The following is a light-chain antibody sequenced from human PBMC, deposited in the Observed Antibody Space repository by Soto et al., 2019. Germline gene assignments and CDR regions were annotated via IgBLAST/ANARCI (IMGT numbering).Light chain of an antibody. J-gene: IGLJ2*01. CDR3: QSADGATVV. V-gene: IGLV6-57*02. Sequence: LTQPHSVSESPGKTVTLSCTGSGVSLASNYVQWYQQRPGSAPITIIFEDVKRPSGIPHRFSASVDPSSNSASLRIAGLTAEDEADYYCQSADGATVVFGGGTKLTVL. CDR1: GVSLASNY. CDR2: EDV.